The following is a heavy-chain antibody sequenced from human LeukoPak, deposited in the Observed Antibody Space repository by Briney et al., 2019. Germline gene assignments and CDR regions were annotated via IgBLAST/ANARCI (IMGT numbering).Heavy chain of an antibody. CDR1: GGSISSSSYY. V-gene: IGHV4-39*07. CDR2: IYYSGST. Sequence: SETLSLTCTVSGGSISSSSYYWGWIRQPPGKGLEWIGSIYYSGSTYYNPSLKSRVTISVDTSKNQFSLKLRSVTAADTAVYYCARDILMVAWGQGTLVTVSS. D-gene: IGHD2-8*01. CDR3: ARDILMVA. J-gene: IGHJ5*02.